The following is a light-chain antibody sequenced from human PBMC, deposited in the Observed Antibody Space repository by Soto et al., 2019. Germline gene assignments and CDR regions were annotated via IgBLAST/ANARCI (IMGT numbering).Light chain of an antibody. CDR3: QQYNSWPWT. Sequence: EIVMTQSPATLSVSPGDRATLSCRASQSVGSNLAWYQQKPGQAPRLLIHGASTRATGIPGRFSGSGSGTEFTLTIGSLQSGDFAVYYCQQYNSWPWTFGQGTKVDIK. CDR2: GAS. J-gene: IGKJ1*01. V-gene: IGKV3-15*01. CDR1: QSVGSN.